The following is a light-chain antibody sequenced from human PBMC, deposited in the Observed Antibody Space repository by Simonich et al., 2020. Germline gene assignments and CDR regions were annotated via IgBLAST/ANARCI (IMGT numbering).Light chain of an antibody. Sequence: QPVLTQPPSASASLGASVTLTCTLSSGYSNYKVDWYQQRPGKGPRFVMRVGTGGIVGSNVDGIPGRFSVLGSGLNRYLTIKNIQEEDESDYHCGADHGSGSNFVVVFGGGTKLTVL. J-gene: IGLJ2*01. CDR2: VGTGGIVG. CDR3: GADHGSGSNFVVV. V-gene: IGLV9-49*01. CDR1: SGYSNYK.